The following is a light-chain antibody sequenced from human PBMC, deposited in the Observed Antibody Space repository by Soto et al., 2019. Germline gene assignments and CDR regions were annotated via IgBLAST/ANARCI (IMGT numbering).Light chain of an antibody. CDR2: GAS. CDR3: QQYNNWPPWT. J-gene: IGKJ1*01. Sequence: EIVMTQSPAPPSVSPGEKATLSCRAIQSVSRNLAWYQQKPGQAPRLLIYGASTRATGIPDRFSGSGSGTEFTLTISSLQSEDFVVYYCQQYNNWPPWTFGQGTKV. CDR1: QSVSRN. V-gene: IGKV3-15*01.